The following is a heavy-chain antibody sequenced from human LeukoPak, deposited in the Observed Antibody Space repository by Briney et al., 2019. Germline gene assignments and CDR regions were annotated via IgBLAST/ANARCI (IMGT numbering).Heavy chain of an antibody. CDR3: AREESGGYFDY. Sequence: ASVKVSCKASGYTFTNYYMHWVRQAPGQGLEWMGLINPTGSSTNYAQKFRGRVTMTRDTSTTTVYMELSSLRSEDTAVDYCAREESGGYFDYWGQGTLVTVSS. V-gene: IGHV1-46*01. CDR1: GYTFTNYY. D-gene: IGHD2-8*02. J-gene: IGHJ4*02. CDR2: INPTGSST.